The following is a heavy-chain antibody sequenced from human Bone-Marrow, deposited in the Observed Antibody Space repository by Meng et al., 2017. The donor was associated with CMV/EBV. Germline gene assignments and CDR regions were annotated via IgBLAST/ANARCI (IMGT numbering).Heavy chain of an antibody. CDR3: ARDRGGNEYFQH. V-gene: IGHV3-48*03. CDR2: IRASGTTI. D-gene: IGHD3-16*01. J-gene: IGHJ1*01. CDR1: GFTFSSYE. Sequence: GGSLRLSCAASGFTFSSYEMNWVRQAPGKGLEWVSFIRASGTTIYYADSVKGRFTISRDNARNSLYLQMNSLRAEDTAVYYCARDRGGNEYFQHWGQGTLVTVSS.